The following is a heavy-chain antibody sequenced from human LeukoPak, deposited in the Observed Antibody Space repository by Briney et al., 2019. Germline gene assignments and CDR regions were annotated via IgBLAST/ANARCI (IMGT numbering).Heavy chain of an antibody. CDR3: ARDFSLRVTAPHDAFDI. V-gene: IGHV3-30-3*01. CDR2: ISYDGSNK. D-gene: IGHD2-21*02. CDR1: GFTFSSYA. Sequence: GGSLRLSCAASGFTFSSYAMHWVRQAPGKGLEWVAVISYDGSNKYYADSVKGRFTISRDNSKNTLYLQMNSLRAEDTAVYYCARDFSLRVTAPHDAFDIWGQGTMVTVSS. J-gene: IGHJ3*02.